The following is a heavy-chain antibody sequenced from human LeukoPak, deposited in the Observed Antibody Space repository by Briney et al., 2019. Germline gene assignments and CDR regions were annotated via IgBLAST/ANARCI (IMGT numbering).Heavy chain of an antibody. CDR2: IYYSGST. D-gene: IGHD1-7*01. CDR1: GGSISSYY. J-gene: IGHJ3*02. V-gene: IGHV4-59*01. CDR3: ARGPVGGTTYNDGDAFDI. Sequence: SETLSLTCTVSGGSISSYYWSWIRQPPGKGLEWIGYIYYSGSTNYKPSLKSRVTISVDTSKNQFSLKLSSVTAADTAVYYCARGPVGGTTYNDGDAFDIWGQGTMVTVSS.